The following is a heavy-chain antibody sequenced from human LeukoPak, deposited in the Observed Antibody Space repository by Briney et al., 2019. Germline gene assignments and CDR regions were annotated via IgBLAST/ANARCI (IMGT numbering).Heavy chain of an antibody. CDR2: IWYDGSNK. D-gene: IGHD3-22*01. V-gene: IGHV3-33*06. CDR1: GFTFSSYG. CDR3: AKDRVVYYYDSSGIDY. J-gene: IGHJ4*02. Sequence: PGRSLRPSCAASGFTFSSYGMHWVRQAPGKGLEWVAVIWYDGSNKYYADSVKGRFTISRDNSKNTLYLQMNSLRAEDTAVYYCAKDRVVYYYDSSGIDYWGQGTLVTVSS.